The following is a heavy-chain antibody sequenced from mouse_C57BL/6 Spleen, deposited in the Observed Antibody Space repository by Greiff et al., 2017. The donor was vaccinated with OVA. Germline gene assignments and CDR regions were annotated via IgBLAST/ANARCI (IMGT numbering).Heavy chain of an antibody. CDR3: ERHWDYDVNYAMDY. Sequence: EVHLVESGGDLVKPGGSLKLSCAASGFTFSSYGMSWVRQTPDKRLEWVATISSGGSYTYYPDSVKGRFTISRDNAKNTLYLQMSSRKTEDKAMYCCERHWDYDVNYAMDYWGQGTSVTVSS. J-gene: IGHJ4*01. D-gene: IGHD2-4*01. V-gene: IGHV5-6*01. CDR1: GFTFSSYG. CDR2: ISSGGSYT.